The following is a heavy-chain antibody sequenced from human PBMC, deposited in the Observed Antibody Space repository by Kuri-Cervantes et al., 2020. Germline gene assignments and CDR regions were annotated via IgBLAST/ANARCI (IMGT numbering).Heavy chain of an antibody. CDR2: IKQDGSEK. CDR3: ARDYFGDYYFDY. CDR1: GFTFSDHY. D-gene: IGHD4-17*01. V-gene: IGHV3-7*01. Sequence: GESLKISCAASGFTFSDHYMDWVRQAPGKGLEWVANIKQDGSEKYYVDSVKGRFTISRDNAKNSLYLQINSLRAEDTAVYYCARDYFGDYYFDYWGQGTLVTVSS. J-gene: IGHJ4*02.